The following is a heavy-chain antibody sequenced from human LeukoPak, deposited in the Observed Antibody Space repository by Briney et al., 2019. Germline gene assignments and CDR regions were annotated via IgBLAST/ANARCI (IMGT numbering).Heavy chain of an antibody. CDR2: ISYDGSNK. D-gene: IGHD5-18*01. Sequence: PGRSLRLSCAASGFTFSSYGMHWVRQAPGKGLEWVAVISYDGSNKYYADSVKGRFTISRDNSKNTLYLQMNSLRAEDTAVYYCARSPYTAMVPGYFDYWGQGTLVTVSS. J-gene: IGHJ4*02. CDR1: GFTFSSYG. V-gene: IGHV3-30*03. CDR3: ARSPYTAMVPGYFDY.